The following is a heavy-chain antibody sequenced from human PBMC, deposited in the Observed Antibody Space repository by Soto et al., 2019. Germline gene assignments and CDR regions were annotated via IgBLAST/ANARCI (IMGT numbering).Heavy chain of an antibody. V-gene: IGHV3-53*01. CDR3: ARLALGP. D-gene: IGHD7-27*01. Sequence: EVQLVESGGGLIQPGGSMRLSCVASEFTVISNYMSWVRQAPGKGLEWVSVIHNDGGTYYADSVEGRFTISRDNSKNTLYIQMNSLRAEDTAVYYCARLALGPWGQGTLVTVSS. CDR1: EFTVISNY. CDR2: IHNDGGT. J-gene: IGHJ5*02.